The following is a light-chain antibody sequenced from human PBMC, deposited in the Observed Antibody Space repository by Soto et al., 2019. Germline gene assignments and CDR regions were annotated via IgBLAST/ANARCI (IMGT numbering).Light chain of an antibody. CDR2: EVS. J-gene: IGLJ2*01. CDR1: SSDVGGYNY. V-gene: IGLV2-14*01. CDR3: SSYTSSSTLV. Sequence: VLTQPASVSGSPGQSITISCTGTSSDVGGYNYVSWYQQHPGKAPKLMISEVSNRPSGVSNRFSGSKSGNTASLTISGLQAEDEADYYCSSYTSSSTLVFGGGTKVTVL.